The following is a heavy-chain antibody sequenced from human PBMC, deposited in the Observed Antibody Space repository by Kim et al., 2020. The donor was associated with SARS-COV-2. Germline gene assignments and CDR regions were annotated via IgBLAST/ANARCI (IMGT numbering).Heavy chain of an antibody. V-gene: IGHV5-10-1*01. CDR1: GYSFTSYW. D-gene: IGHD3-10*01. CDR3: ARSPPGGSSKYGV. Sequence: GESLKISCKGSGYSFTSYWISWVRQMPGKGLEWMGRIDPGDSYTNYSPSFQGHVTISADKSISTAYLQWSSLKASDTAMYYCARSPPGGSSKYGVWGQGTLVTVSS. CDR2: IDPGDSYT. J-gene: IGHJ4*02.